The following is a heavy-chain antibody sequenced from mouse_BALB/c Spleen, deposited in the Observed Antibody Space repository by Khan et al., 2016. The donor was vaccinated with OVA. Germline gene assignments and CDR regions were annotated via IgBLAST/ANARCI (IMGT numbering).Heavy chain of an antibody. CDR2: IRSKVNNHGT. D-gene: IGHD2-14*01. V-gene: IGHV6-6*01. Sequence: EVKLEVSGGGLVQPGGSMKLSCAASGFTFSDAWMDWVRQSPEKGLEWVAEIRSKVNNHGTYYAESVKGRFTISRDDSKSSAYLQMNSLRAEDTGIYYCRYRSRFAFWGQGTLVTVSA. CDR1: GFTFSDAW. CDR3: RYRSRFAF. J-gene: IGHJ3*01.